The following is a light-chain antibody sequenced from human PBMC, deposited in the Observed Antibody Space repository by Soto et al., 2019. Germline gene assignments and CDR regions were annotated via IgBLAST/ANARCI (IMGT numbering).Light chain of an antibody. CDR2: AAS. V-gene: IGKV1-39*01. CDR3: QQSYSILPVT. CDR1: QSISTY. Sequence: DIQMTQSPSSLSASVGDRVTITCRASQSISTYLNWYQQKPGKAPNLLIYAASSLQSGVPSRFSGSGSGTDFTLTISSLQPEDFATYYCQQSYSILPVTFGGGTKVEIK. J-gene: IGKJ4*01.